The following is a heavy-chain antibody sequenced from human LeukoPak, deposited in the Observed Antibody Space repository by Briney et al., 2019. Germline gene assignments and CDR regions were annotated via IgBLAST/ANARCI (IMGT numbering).Heavy chain of an antibody. CDR1: GFTFSGAS. V-gene: IGHV3-73*01. Sequence: HAGGSLRLSCAASGFTFSGASLNWVRQASGEGLEWVGRVGSKVDNYATAYAESVKGRFIISREDSKNKAYLQMNSLKTDDTAVYYCSNGHYGLDVWGQGTTVTVSS. D-gene: IGHD3/OR15-3a*01. J-gene: IGHJ6*02. CDR2: VGSKVDNYAT. CDR3: SNGHYGLDV.